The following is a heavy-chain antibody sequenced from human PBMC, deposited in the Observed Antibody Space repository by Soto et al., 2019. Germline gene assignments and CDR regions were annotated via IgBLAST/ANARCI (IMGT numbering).Heavy chain of an antibody. CDR3: AKSSYGSGSFSDYYYYYGMDV. J-gene: IGHJ6*02. CDR2: IYYSGST. CDR1: GVSISSGGYY. V-gene: IGHV4-39*01. Sequence: SETLSLTCTVSGVSISSGGYYWSWIRQHPGRGLEWIGSIYYSGSTYYNPSLKSRVTISVDTSKNQFSLKLSSVTAADTAVYYCAKSSYGSGSFSDYYYYYGMDVWGQGTTVTVSS. D-gene: IGHD3-10*01.